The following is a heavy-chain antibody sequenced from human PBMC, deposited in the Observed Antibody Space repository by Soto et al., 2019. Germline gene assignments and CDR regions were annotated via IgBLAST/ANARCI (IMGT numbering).Heavy chain of an antibody. CDR3: TRSHYFDY. Sequence: PSETLSLTCTVSGGSVSSHSYSWGWIRQSPGKGLEWIGTIYSSENTYYNPSLLSRVTISVDASRNLFSLKLSSVTAADTAVYFCTRSHYFDYWGQGALVTVSS. CDR1: GGSVSSHSYS. CDR2: IYSSENT. J-gene: IGHJ4*02. V-gene: IGHV4-39*01.